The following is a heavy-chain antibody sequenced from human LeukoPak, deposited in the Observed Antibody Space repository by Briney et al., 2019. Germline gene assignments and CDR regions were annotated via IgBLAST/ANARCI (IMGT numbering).Heavy chain of an antibody. CDR1: GFTFSDYF. CDR2: ISNSGTSI. Sequence: GGSLRLSCAASGFTFSDYFMSWIRQAPGKGLEWVSYISNSGTSIYYADSLQGRFTISRDNAKNSLYLQMNSLRAEDTAVYYCARDQGDYGNSPFDYWGPGTLVTVSS. D-gene: IGHD4-11*01. J-gene: IGHJ4*02. CDR3: ARDQGDYGNSPFDY. V-gene: IGHV3-11*04.